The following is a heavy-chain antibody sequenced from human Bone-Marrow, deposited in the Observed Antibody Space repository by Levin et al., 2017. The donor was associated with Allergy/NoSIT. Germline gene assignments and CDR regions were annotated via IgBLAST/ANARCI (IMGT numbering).Heavy chain of an antibody. Sequence: LRLSCTVSGGSISSGDYYWSWIRQPPGKGLEWIGYIYYSGSTYYNPSLKSRVTISVDTSKNQFSLKLSSVTAADTAVYYCAREGEYRLVVGYWGQGTLVTVSS. J-gene: IGHJ4*02. CDR2: IYYSGST. CDR1: GGSISSGDYY. D-gene: IGHD2-15*01. CDR3: AREGEYRLVVGY. V-gene: IGHV4-30-4*01.